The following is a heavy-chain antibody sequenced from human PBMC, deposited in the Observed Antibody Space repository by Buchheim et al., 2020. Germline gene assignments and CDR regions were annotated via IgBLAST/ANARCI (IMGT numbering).Heavy chain of an antibody. J-gene: IGHJ6*03. CDR2: ISYDGSKK. Sequence: QVQLVESGGGVVQPGRSLRLSCAASGFTFSSYGMHWVRQAPGKGLEWVAVISYDGSKKYYADSVKRRFTISRDNSKNTLYLQMNSLRAEDTAVYYCAKVGTTVVTAGYYYYYMDVWGKGTT. V-gene: IGHV3-30*18. CDR1: GFTFSSYG. CDR3: AKVGTTVVTAGYYYYYMDV. D-gene: IGHD4-23*01.